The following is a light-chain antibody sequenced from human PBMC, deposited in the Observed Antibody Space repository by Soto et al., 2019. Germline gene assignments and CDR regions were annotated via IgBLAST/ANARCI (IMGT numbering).Light chain of an antibody. Sequence: SYELTQPPSVSVAPGQTARITCGGTNIGSKSVHWYQQKPGQAPGLVVYDDSDRPSAIPERFSGSNSGNTATLTISRVEAGDEADYYCQVWDSSSDHVVFGGGTKLTVL. J-gene: IGLJ2*01. V-gene: IGLV3-21*02. CDR2: DDS. CDR1: NIGSKS. CDR3: QVWDSSSDHVV.